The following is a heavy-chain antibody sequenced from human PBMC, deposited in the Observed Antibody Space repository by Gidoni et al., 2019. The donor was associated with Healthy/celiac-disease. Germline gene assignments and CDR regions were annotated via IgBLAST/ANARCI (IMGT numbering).Heavy chain of an antibody. D-gene: IGHD1-1*01. Sequence: QVQLQQWGAGLFKPSETLSLTSAVYGGSFSGYYWSWIRQPPGKGLEWIGEINHSGTPNYNPSLKSRVTISVDTSKNQFSLKLSSVAAADTAVYYCARGDGTPYFDLWGRGTLVTVSS. CDR3: ARGDGTPYFDL. CDR1: GGSFSGYY. V-gene: IGHV4-34*01. J-gene: IGHJ2*01. CDR2: INHSGTP.